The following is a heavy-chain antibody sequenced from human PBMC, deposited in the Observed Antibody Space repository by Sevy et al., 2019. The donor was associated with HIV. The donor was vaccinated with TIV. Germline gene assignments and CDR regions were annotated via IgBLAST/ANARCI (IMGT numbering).Heavy chain of an antibody. Sequence: SETLSLTCTVSGGSITSLYWYWIRQPPGKGLEWIANIYYNGHINYNPSLKSRDTLSLDTSKNQFSLRLSSVTAADTAMYYCAGENAWGRGYSWGQGTLVTVSS. CDR2: IYYNGHI. J-gene: IGHJ4*02. D-gene: IGHD1-26*01. CDR1: GGSITSLY. V-gene: IGHV4-59*08. CDR3: AGENAWGRGYS.